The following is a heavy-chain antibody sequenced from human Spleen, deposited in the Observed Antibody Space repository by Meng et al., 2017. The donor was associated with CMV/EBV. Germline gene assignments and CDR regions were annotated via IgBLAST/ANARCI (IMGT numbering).Heavy chain of an antibody. CDR3: GRDDFIVGANTRGYYYYYYGVDV. Sequence: GGSLRLSCAASGFTFSTYWMSWVRQAPGKGLEWVANIKQDGTEQNYADSVKGRFIISRDNAKNSLYLQMSSLRAEDTAVFYCGRDDFIVGANTRGYYYYYYGVDVWGRGTTVTVSS. CDR2: IKQDGTEQ. CDR1: GFTFSTYW. D-gene: IGHD1-26*01. V-gene: IGHV3-7*01. J-gene: IGHJ6*02.